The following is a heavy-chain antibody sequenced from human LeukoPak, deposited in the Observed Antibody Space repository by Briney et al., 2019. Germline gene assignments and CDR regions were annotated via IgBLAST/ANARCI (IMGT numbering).Heavy chain of an antibody. CDR1: GGSISSSSYY. Sequence: SETLSLTCTVSGGSISSSSYYWGWIRQPPGKGLEWIGSIYYSGSTYYNPSLKSRVTISVDTSENQFSLKLSSVTAADTAVYYCARGRIYDFWSGYPAPGYFDLWGRGTLVTVSS. J-gene: IGHJ2*01. CDR3: ARGRIYDFWSGYPAPGYFDL. V-gene: IGHV4-39*01. CDR2: IYYSGST. D-gene: IGHD3-3*01.